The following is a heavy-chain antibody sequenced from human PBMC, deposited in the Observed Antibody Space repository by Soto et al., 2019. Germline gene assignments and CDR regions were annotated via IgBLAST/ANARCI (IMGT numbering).Heavy chain of an antibody. V-gene: IGHV4-34*01. J-gene: IGHJ4*02. Sequence: SETLSLTCAVYGGSFSGYYWSWIRQPPGKGLEWIGEINHSGSTNYNPSLKSRVTISVDTSKNQFSLNLSSVTAADTAIYYCARHPYYSSGWSDYWGQGALVTVSS. CDR2: INHSGST. D-gene: IGHD6-19*01. CDR3: ARHPYYSSGWSDY. CDR1: GGSFSGYY.